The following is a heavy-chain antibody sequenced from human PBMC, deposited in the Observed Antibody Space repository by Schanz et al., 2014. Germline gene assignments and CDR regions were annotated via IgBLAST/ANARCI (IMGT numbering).Heavy chain of an antibody. V-gene: IGHV3-21*01. CDR1: RIIFGTYS. D-gene: IGHD5-12*01. J-gene: IGHJ3*02. CDR2: INSRSNFI. CDR3: AGAVATIRADSVDI. Sequence: EVQLVESGGGLVKPGGSLRLSCTASRIIFGTYSMNWIRQTPKGLEWVSSINSRSNFIYYADSVKGRFTISRDNAKNSLYLQMNSLRAEDTAVYYCAGAVATIRADSVDIWGRGTMVAVSS.